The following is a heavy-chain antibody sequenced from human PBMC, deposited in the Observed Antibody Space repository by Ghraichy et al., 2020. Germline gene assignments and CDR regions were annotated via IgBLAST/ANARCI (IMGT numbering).Heavy chain of an antibody. J-gene: IGHJ4*02. D-gene: IGHD1-26*01. CDR2: ISGSVGST. CDR3: AKEAPGPQGVGATRGRGYYFDY. CDR1: GFTFSSYA. Sequence: GGSLRLSCAASGFTFSSYAMSWVRQAPGKGLEWVSAISGSVGSTYYADSVKGRFTISRDNSKNTLYLQMNSLRAEDTAVYYCAKEAPGPQGVGATRGRGYYFDYWGQGTLVTVSS. V-gene: IGHV3-23*01.